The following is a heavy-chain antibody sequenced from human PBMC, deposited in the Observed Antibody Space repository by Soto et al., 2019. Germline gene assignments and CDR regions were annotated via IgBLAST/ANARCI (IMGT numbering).Heavy chain of an antibody. CDR3: AKDKGVFNWATSYFDY. J-gene: IGHJ4*02. CDR2: TSYDGNNE. Sequence: GGSLRLSCAASGFTFSNSAMPWVRQAPGKGLEWVALTSYDGNNEYYTDSVKGRFTISRDNSKNTLFLQMNSPRPEDTAVYYCAKDKGVFNWATSYFDYWGQGALVTVSS. D-gene: IGHD1-1*01. V-gene: IGHV3-30*18. CDR1: GFTFSNSA.